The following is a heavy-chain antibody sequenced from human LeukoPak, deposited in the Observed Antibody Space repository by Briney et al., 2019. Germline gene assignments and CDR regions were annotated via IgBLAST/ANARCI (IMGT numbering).Heavy chain of an antibody. CDR1: GGSISSGGYS. V-gene: IGHV4-30-2*01. Sequence: SETLSLTCAVSGGSISSGGYSWSWIRQPPGKGLEWIGYIYHSGSTYYNPSLKSRVTISVDRSKNQFSLKLSSVTAADTAVYYCARRVGATPWLYYFDYWGQGTLVTVSS. D-gene: IGHD1-26*01. CDR3: ARRVGATPWLYYFDY. CDR2: IYHSGST. J-gene: IGHJ4*02.